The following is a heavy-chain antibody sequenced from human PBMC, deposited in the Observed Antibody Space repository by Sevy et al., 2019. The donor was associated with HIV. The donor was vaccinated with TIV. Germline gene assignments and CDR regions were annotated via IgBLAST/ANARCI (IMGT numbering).Heavy chain of an antibody. Sequence: GGCLRLSCAASGFTFSSYAMSWVRQAPGKGLEWVSGISGSGYSTYYADSVKGRFTISRDNSKNTLYLQMNSLRAEDTAVYYCAKEGGGYNYDSSGLFDYWGQGTLVTVSS. J-gene: IGHJ4*02. V-gene: IGHV3-23*01. CDR1: GFTFSSYA. CDR2: ISGSGYST. CDR3: AKEGGGYNYDSSGLFDY. D-gene: IGHD3-22*01.